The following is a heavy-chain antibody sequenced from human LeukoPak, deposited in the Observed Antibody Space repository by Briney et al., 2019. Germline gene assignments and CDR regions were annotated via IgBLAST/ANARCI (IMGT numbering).Heavy chain of an antibody. CDR3: AKERQWLGTTSFDY. J-gene: IGHJ4*02. CDR1: GFTFSSYG. D-gene: IGHD6-19*01. CDR2: ISYDGSNK. Sequence: SLRLSCAASGFTFSSYGMHWVRQAPGKGLEWVAVISYDGSNKHYADSVKGRFTISRDNSKNTLYLQMNSLRAEDTAVYYCAKERQWLGTTSFDYWGQGTLVTVSS. V-gene: IGHV3-30*18.